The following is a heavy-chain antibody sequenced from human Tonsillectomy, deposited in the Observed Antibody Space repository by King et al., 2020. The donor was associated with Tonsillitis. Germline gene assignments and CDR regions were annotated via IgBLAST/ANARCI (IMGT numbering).Heavy chain of an antibody. CDR1: GYTFTSYA. Sequence: VQLVESGSELKKPGASVKVSCKASGYTFTSYAMNWVRQAPGQGLEWMGWINTNTGNPTYAQGFTGRFVFSLDTSVSTAYLQISSLKAEDTAVYYCAGPTSTNYTILTGYSTYSYYYGMDVWGPGTTVTVSS. J-gene: IGHJ6*02. D-gene: IGHD3-9*01. CDR3: AGPTSTNYTILTGYSTYSYYYGMDV. V-gene: IGHV7-4-1*02. CDR2: INTNTGNP.